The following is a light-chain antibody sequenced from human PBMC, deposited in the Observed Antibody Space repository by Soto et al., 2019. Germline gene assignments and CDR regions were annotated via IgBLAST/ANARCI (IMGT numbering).Light chain of an antibody. CDR2: EVT. CDR3: SSYAGSDYPYV. Sequence: QSVLTQPPSASGSPGQSVTISCTGTSSDVGGYNYVSWYQQHPGKAPKLMIYEVTKRPSGVPDRFSGSKSGNTASLTVSGLLAEDEADYYCSSYAGSDYPYVFGTGTKVTVL. CDR1: SSDVGGYNY. V-gene: IGLV2-8*01. J-gene: IGLJ1*01.